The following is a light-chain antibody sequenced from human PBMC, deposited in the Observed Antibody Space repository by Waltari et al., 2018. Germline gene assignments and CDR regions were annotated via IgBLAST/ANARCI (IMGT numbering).Light chain of an antibody. J-gene: IGLJ3*02. CDR2: GMT. CDR3: QSYDTSLSVV. Sequence: QSVLTQAPSMSGAPGQRVTISCTGSGSNIGAGFDVPWYQQLPRAAPKLLIYGMTSRAFGFPDRCFGSTSGTSASLVIIGLQPEDEAVYYCQSYDTSLSVVFGGGTKLTVL. CDR1: GSNIGAGFD. V-gene: IGLV1-40*01.